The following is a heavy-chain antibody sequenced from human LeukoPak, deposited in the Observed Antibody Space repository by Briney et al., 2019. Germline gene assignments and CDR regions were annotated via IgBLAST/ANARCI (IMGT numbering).Heavy chain of an antibody. CDR2: ISSSSSYI. CDR3: ARDRKYSDAFDI. V-gene: IGHV3-21*01. Sequence: PGGSLRLSCAASGFTFSSYSMNWVRQAPGKGLEWVSSISSSSSYIYYAGSVKGRFTISRDNAKNSPYLQMNSLRAEDTAVYYCARDRKYSDAFDIWGQGTMVTVSS. CDR1: GFTFSSYS. D-gene: IGHD2-21*01. J-gene: IGHJ3*02.